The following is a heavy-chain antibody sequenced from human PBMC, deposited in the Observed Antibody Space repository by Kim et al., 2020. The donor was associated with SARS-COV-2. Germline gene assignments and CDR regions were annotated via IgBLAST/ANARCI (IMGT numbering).Heavy chain of an antibody. V-gene: IGHV3-30-3*01. Sequence: GGSLRLSCAASGFTFSSYAMHWVRQAPGKGLEWVAVISYDGSNKYYADSVKGRFTISRDNSKNTLYLQMNSLRAEDTAVYYCARAPGQPPRRFDYWGQGT. CDR1: GFTFSSYA. CDR2: ISYDGSNK. D-gene: IGHD1-1*01. J-gene: IGHJ4*02. CDR3: ARAPGQPPRRFDY.